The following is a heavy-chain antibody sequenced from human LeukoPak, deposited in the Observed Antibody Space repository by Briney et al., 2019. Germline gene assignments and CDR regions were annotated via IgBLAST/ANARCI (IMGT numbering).Heavy chain of an antibody. CDR2: IKQDGSEK. CDR1: GFTFSSYW. Sequence: PGGSLRLSCAASGFTFSSYWMSWVRQAPGKGLEWVANIKQDGSEKYYVDSVKGRFTISRDNAKNSLYLQMNSLRAEDTAVYYCARWGESEYCSSTSCFHPFDYWGQGTLVTVSS. J-gene: IGHJ4*02. CDR3: ARWGESEYCSSTSCFHPFDY. D-gene: IGHD2-2*01. V-gene: IGHV3-7*01.